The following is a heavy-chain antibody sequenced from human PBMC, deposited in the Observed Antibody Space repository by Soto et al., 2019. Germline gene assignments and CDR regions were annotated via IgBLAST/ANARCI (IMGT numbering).Heavy chain of an antibody. D-gene: IGHD6-19*01. CDR2: ISYDGSNK. J-gene: IGHJ4*02. CDR1: GFTFSSYG. Sequence: GGSLRLSCAASGFTFSSYGMHWVRQAPGKGLEWVAVISYDGSNKYYADSVKGRFTISRDNSKNTLYLQMNSLRAEDTAVYYCANLAVAGNPYFDYWGQGTLVTVSS. V-gene: IGHV3-30*18. CDR3: ANLAVAGNPYFDY.